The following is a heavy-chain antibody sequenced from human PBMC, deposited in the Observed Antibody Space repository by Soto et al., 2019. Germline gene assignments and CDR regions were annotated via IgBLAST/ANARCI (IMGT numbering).Heavy chain of an antibody. Sequence: PSETLSLTCTVSGGSISSGGYYWSWIRQHPGKGLEWIGYIYYSGSTYYNPSLKSRVTISVDTSKNQFSLKLSSVTAADTAVYYCARDQRGYSYGYGYFDYWGQGTLVTVSS. D-gene: IGHD5-18*01. CDR2: IYYSGST. V-gene: IGHV4-31*03. CDR3: ARDQRGYSYGYGYFDY. CDR1: GGSISSGGYY. J-gene: IGHJ4*02.